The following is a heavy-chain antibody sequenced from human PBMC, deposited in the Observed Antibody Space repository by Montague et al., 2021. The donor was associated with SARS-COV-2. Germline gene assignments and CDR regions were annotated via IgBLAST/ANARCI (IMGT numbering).Heavy chain of an antibody. J-gene: IGHJ6*03. CDR1: GSSFSGYY. CDR2: INHGGST. Sequence: SETVSLTCAVHGSSFSGYYWNWIRQSPGKGLEWIGEINHGGSTKXSPSLKGRLTISTDTSKNQFSLKLTSVAAADTAVYYCARLRDGVVPSPILGVGPFYSYYYMDVWGRGTPVTVSS. CDR3: ARLRDGVVPSPILGVGPFYSYYYMDV. V-gene: IGHV4-34*01. D-gene: IGHD3-10*01.